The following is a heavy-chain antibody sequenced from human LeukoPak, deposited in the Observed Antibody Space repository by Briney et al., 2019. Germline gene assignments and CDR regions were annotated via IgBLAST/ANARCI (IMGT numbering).Heavy chain of an antibody. V-gene: IGHV4-59*01. Sequence: SETLSLTCTVSGGSISSYYWSWIRQPPGKGLEWIGYIYYSGSTNYNPSLKSRVTISVDTSKNQFSLKLSSVTAADTAVYYCARQYCGYDREIDYWGQGTLVTVSS. CDR1: GGSISSYY. CDR3: ARQYCGYDREIDY. J-gene: IGHJ4*02. D-gene: IGHD5-12*01. CDR2: IYYSGST.